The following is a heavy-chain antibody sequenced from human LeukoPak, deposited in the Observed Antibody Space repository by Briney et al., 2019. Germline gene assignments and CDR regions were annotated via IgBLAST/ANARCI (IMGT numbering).Heavy chain of an antibody. D-gene: IGHD6-19*01. J-gene: IGHJ4*02. CDR1: GFTFSSYS. CDR2: ISSSGSYI. Sequence: GGSLRLSCAASGFTFSSYSMNWVRQAPGKGLEWVSSISSSGSYIYYADSVKGRFTISRDNAKNSLYLQMNSLRAEDTAVYYCARDGSGWYYFDYWGREPWSPSPQ. V-gene: IGHV3-21*01. CDR3: ARDGSGWYYFDY.